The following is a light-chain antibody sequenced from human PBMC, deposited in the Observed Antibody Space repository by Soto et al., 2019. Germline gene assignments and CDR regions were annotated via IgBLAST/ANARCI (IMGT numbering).Light chain of an antibody. V-gene: IGLV2-14*01. CDR1: SSDVGAYNF. J-gene: IGLJ1*01. CDR3: SSYTTSAPYV. Sequence: QSALTQPASVSGSPGQSITISCTGTSSDVGAYNFVSWYQHHPGRAPKLIIYEVTIRPSGVSNRFSGPKSGNTASLTISGLQAEDEADYYCSSYTTSAPYVFGIGTQLTVL. CDR2: EVT.